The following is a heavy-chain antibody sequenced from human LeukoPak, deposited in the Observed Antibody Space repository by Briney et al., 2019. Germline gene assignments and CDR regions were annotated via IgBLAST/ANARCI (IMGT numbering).Heavy chain of an antibody. D-gene: IGHD2-15*01. CDR1: GFSISRDW. CDR2: IQHDRTVN. J-gene: IGHJ1*01. V-gene: IGHV3-7*01. Sequence: PGGSLRLSCAASGFSISRDWMSWVRQAAGGGLEWVSNIQHDRTVNLYVHSVRGPFTISRDNAKNSVYLQMNSLRAEASAVYFCGNQCSGGTCPEHWGQGTQVTVSS. CDR3: GNQCSGGTCPEH.